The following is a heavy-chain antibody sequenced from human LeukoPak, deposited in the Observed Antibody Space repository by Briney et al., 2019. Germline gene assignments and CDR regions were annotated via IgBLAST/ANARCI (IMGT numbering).Heavy chain of an antibody. V-gene: IGHV4-59*08. Sequence: SETLSLTCTVSGGSISSYYWSWIRQPPGKGLEWIGYIYYSGSTNYNPSLKSRVTISVDTSKNQFSLKLSSVTAADTAVYYCARAYYYGMDVWGQGATVTVSS. CDR1: GGSISSYY. J-gene: IGHJ6*02. D-gene: IGHD3-16*01. CDR3: ARAYYYGMDV. CDR2: IYYSGST.